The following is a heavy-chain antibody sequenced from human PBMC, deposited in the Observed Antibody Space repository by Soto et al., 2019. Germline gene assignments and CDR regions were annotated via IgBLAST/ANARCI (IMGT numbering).Heavy chain of an antibody. V-gene: IGHV1-69*13. J-gene: IGHJ4*02. CDR3: ASGSVVTKIWPLDS. CDR1: GGTFSSYA. CDR2: IIPIFGTA. Sequence: SVKVSCKASGGTFSSYAISWVRQAPGQGLEWMGGIIPIFGTANYAQKFQGRVTITADESTSAAYMELSSLRSEDTAVYYCASGSVVTKIWPLDSWGQGTLVTVSS. D-gene: IGHD3-22*01.